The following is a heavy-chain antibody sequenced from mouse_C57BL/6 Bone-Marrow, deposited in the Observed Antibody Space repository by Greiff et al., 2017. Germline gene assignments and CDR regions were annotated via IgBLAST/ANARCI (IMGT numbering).Heavy chain of an antibody. Sequence: LSCKASGYTFTSYWMQWVKQRPGQGLEWIGEIDPSDSYTNYNQKFKGKATLTVDTSSSTAYMQLRSLTSEDSAVYYCAREGDYYGSPHYYAMDYWGQGTSVTVSS. CDR1: GYTFTSYW. J-gene: IGHJ4*01. CDR2: IDPSDSYT. CDR3: AREGDYYGSPHYYAMDY. V-gene: IGHV1-50*01. D-gene: IGHD1-1*01.